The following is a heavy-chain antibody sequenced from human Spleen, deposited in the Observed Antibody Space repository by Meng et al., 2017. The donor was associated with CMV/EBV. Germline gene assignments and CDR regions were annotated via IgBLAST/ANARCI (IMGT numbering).Heavy chain of an antibody. Sequence: SVKVSCKASGDTFDVYAMSWVRQAPGQGLEWLGGIIPSYDSTRYAQKFQGRITVSTDESTRTIYLELSSLKSDDTAVYFCAKDTVSGAGFYFDIWGQGTLVTVSS. CDR2: IIPSYDST. CDR1: GDTFDVYA. D-gene: IGHD4-11*01. V-gene: IGHV1-69*05. J-gene: IGHJ4*02. CDR3: AKDTVSGAGFYFDI.